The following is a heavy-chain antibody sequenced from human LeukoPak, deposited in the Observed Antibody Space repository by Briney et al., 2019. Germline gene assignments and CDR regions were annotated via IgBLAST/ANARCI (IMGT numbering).Heavy chain of an antibody. CDR3: ARESGIAAALDL. D-gene: IGHD6-13*01. J-gene: IGHJ5*02. Sequence: GGSLRLSCVASGFSFSDHWMNWFRQAPGKGLVWVSRINTDGSSTSYADSVKGRFTISRDNAKNTLYLQMNSLRAEDTAVYYCARESGIAAALDLWGQGTLVTVSS. V-gene: IGHV3-74*01. CDR2: INTDGSST. CDR1: GFSFSDHW.